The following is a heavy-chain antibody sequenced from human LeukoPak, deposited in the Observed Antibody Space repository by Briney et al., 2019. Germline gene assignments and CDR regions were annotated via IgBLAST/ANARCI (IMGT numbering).Heavy chain of an antibody. CDR2: ISGSGTTI. CDR1: GFTFGDNY. Sequence: PGGSLRLSCAASGFTFGDNYMSWIRQAPGKGLECLSYISGSGTTIYYADSVKGRFTISRDNAKDSLYLQMNSLRAEDTAVYYCAKVVGPGGDYWGQGTLVTVSS. CDR3: AKVVGPGGDY. J-gene: IGHJ4*02. V-gene: IGHV3-11*01.